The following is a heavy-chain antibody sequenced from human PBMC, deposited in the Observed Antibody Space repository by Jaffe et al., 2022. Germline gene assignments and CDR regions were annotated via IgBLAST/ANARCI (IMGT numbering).Heavy chain of an antibody. Sequence: QVQVQESGPGLVKPSETLSLTCAVSGASVSTSYWTWIRQPPGKGLEWVGYIYYSGINRYDPSLNYNPSLRSRVNISLDTSKNQISLNLTSVTAADTAVYYCARGGCSGTSCYHYWFDTWGQGTLVTVSS. CDR2: IYYSGINRYDPSL. D-gene: IGHD2-2*01. CDR3: ARGGCSGTSCYHYWFDT. CDR1: GASVSTSY. V-gene: IGHV4-59*02. J-gene: IGHJ5*02.